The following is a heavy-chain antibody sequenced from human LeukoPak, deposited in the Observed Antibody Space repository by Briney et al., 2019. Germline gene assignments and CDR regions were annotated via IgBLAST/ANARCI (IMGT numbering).Heavy chain of an antibody. CDR1: GFTLNNNW. D-gene: IGHD6-13*01. CDR3: ARDEPDIAAAGPGIDY. CDR2: ISSSSSTI. Sequence: PGRSLRLSRVVSGFTLNNNWMTWVRQSPGKGLEWVSYISSSSSTIYYADSVKGRVTISKDTAKNSLYLQMNSLRAEDTALYNCARDEPDIAAAGPGIDYWGQGTLVTVSS. V-gene: IGHV3-48*01. J-gene: IGHJ4*02.